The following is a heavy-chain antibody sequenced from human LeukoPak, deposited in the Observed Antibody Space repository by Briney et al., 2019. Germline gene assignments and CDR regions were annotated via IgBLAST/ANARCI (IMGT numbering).Heavy chain of an antibody. V-gene: IGHV3-21*01. CDR1: GFTFSSYS. D-gene: IGHD5-18*01. J-gene: IGHJ4*02. CDR2: ISSSSSYI. Sequence: KAGGSLRLSCAASGFTFSSYSMNWVRQAPGKGLEWVSSISSSSSYIYYADSVKGRFTISRDNAKNSLPLQMNSLRAEDTAVYFCARDRGYSYGLPCYWGQGTLVTVSS. CDR3: ARDRGYSYGLPCY.